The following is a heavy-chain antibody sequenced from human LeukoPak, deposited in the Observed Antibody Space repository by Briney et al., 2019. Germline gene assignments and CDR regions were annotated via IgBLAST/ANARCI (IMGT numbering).Heavy chain of an antibody. D-gene: IGHD4-11*01. CDR1: GYTFTSYY. CDR3: ARVNHSPLGDYSNLNRGYYYMDV. CDR2: INPSGGST. V-gene: IGHV1-46*01. J-gene: IGHJ6*03. Sequence: GASVKVSCKXSGYTFTSYYMHWVRQAPRQGLEWMGIINPSGGSTSYPQKFQGRVTMTRDTSTSTVYMELSSLRSEDTAVFYCARVNHSPLGDYSNLNRGYYYMDVWGKGTTVTVSS.